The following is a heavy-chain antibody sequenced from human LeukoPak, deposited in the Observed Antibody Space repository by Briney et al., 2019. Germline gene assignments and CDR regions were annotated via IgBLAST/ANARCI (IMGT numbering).Heavy chain of an antibody. Sequence: SETLSLTCAVYGGSFSGYYWSWIRQPPGKGLEWIGEINHSGSTNYNPSLESRVTISVDTFKNQFSLKLSSVTAADTAVYYCARALRGYSYGYRYWGQGTLVTVSS. V-gene: IGHV4-34*01. CDR1: GGSFSGYY. D-gene: IGHD5-18*01. CDR3: ARALRGYSYGYRY. CDR2: INHSGST. J-gene: IGHJ4*02.